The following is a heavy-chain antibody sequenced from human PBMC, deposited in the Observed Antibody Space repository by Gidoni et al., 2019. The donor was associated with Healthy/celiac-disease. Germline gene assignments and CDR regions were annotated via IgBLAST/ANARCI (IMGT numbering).Heavy chain of an antibody. V-gene: IGHV3-23*01. D-gene: IGHD2-2*02. CDR1: GFTFISYA. Sequence: EVQLLESGGGLVQPGGSLRLSCAAAGFTFISYAMSWVRQAPGKGLEWVSCISGSGGSTYYADSVKGRFTISRDNSKNTLYLQMNSLRAEDTAVYYCAKDNLGGIVVVPAAITLDYWGQGTLVTVSS. CDR2: ISGSGGST. CDR3: AKDNLGGIVVVPAAITLDY. J-gene: IGHJ4*02.